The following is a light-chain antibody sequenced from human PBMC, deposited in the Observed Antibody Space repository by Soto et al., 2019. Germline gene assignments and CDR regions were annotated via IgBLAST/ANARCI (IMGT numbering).Light chain of an antibody. Sequence: EIVLTQSPATLSLSPGERATLSCRASQSVSSSLAWYQQKPGQTPRLLIYDVSNRATGIPARFSGSGSGTDFTLTVSSLEPEDFAVYYCQQRSNWPLTFGGGTKLEIK. V-gene: IGKV3-11*01. CDR2: DVS. CDR3: QQRSNWPLT. J-gene: IGKJ4*01. CDR1: QSVSSS.